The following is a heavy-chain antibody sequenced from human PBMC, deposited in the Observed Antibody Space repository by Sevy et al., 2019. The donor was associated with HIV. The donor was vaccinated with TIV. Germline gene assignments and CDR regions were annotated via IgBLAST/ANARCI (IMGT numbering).Heavy chain of an antibody. V-gene: IGHV3-30*18. CDR1: GFTFSSYG. CDR2: ISYDGSNK. D-gene: IGHD5-12*01. J-gene: IGHJ6*02. Sequence: GGSLRLSCAASGFTFSSYGMHWVRQAPGKGLEWVAVISYDGSNKYYADSVKGRFTISRDNSKNTLYLQMKSLRAEDTAVYYCAKDPSRDGYRPFNYYYYGMDVWGQGTTVTVSS. CDR3: AKDPSRDGYRPFNYYYYGMDV.